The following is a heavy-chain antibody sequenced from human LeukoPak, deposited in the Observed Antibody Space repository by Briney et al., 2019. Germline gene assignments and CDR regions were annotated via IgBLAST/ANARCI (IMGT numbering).Heavy chain of an antibody. CDR3: ARVVYSGSWGYFDY. Sequence: SETLSLTCTVSGGSISTYYWSWIRQSPGKGLEWIGYIYYSGSTSYNPSLKSRLTISIDTSKTQFYLKLSSVTAADTAVYYCARVVYSGSWGYFDYWGQGILVTVSS. V-gene: IGHV4-59*01. J-gene: IGHJ4*02. CDR2: IYYSGST. CDR1: GGSISTYY. D-gene: IGHD3-10*01.